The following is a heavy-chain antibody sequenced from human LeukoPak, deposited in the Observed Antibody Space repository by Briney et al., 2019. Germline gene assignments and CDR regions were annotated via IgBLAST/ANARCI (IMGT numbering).Heavy chain of an antibody. CDR3: ATPSWGSRSRDY. Sequence: PGGSLRLSCAASGCTVSSNYMSWVRQAPGKGPGWVSVIYSCGSTYYADSVKGRFTISRDNSKNTLYLQMNSLRAEDTAVYYCATPSWGSRSRDYWGQGTLVTVSS. CDR1: GCTVSSNY. CDR2: IYSCGST. D-gene: IGHD7-27*01. V-gene: IGHV3-53*01. J-gene: IGHJ4*02.